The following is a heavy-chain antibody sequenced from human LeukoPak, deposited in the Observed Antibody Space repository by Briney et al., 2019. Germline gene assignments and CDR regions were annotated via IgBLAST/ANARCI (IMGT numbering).Heavy chain of an antibody. CDR3: ASKVEMATIVGAFDI. CDR1: GGTFSSYA. CDR2: IIPIFGTA. D-gene: IGHD5-24*01. Sequence: GASVKVSCKASGGTFSSYAISWVRQAPGQGLEWMGGIIPIFGTANYAQKFQGRVTITADKSTSTAYMELSSLRSEDTAVYCCASKVEMATIVGAFDIWGQGTMVTVSS. J-gene: IGHJ3*02. V-gene: IGHV1-69*06.